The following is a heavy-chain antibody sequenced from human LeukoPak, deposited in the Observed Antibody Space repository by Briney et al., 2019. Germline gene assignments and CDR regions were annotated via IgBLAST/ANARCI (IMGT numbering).Heavy chain of an antibody. J-gene: IGHJ4*02. V-gene: IGHV1-2*02. CDR2: INPNSGCT. CDR1: GCTFTGYY. D-gene: IGHD4-17*01. Sequence: GAAVKVSCKGSGCTFTGYYMHWVRQPPGQGLEWVGWINPNSGCTNYSQKCQGRVTMTRDTSISPAYMELSRLRSDDTAVYYCARVTNDYGDYVFDYCGQGTLVTVSP. CDR3: ARVTNDYGDYVFDY.